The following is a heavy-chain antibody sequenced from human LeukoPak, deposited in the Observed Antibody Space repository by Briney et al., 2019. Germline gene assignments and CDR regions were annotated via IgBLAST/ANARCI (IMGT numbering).Heavy chain of an antibody. J-gene: IGHJ5*02. Sequence: ASVKVSCKASGGTFTGYYMHWVRQAPGQGLEWMERINPNSGGTNYAQKFQGRVTMTRDTSISTAYMELSRLRSDDTAVYYCARARRVGPIGGWFDPWGQGTLVNVSS. CDR2: INPNSGGT. CDR1: GGTFTGYY. CDR3: ARARRVGPIGGWFDP. D-gene: IGHD3-16*01. V-gene: IGHV1-2*06.